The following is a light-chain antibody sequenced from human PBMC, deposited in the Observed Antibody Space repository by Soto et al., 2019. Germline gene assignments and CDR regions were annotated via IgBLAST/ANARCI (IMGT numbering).Light chain of an antibody. V-gene: IGKV3-15*01. CDR1: QSVNSN. CDR2: DAS. Sequence: EIVMTQSPATLSVSPGERATLSCRASQSVNSNFAWYQQKPGQAPRLLIYDASARATGIPARFSGSGSGTEFPLTISSLQSEDFAVYYCQQYNNWPLTFGGGTKVEIK. J-gene: IGKJ4*01. CDR3: QQYNNWPLT.